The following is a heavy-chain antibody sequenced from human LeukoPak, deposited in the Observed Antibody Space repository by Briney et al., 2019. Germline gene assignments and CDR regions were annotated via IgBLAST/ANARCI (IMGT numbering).Heavy chain of an antibody. CDR2: IYYSGST. D-gene: IGHD2-15*01. CDR3: ARGGNCSGGSCYSSVPTFDY. CDR1: GGSISSYY. V-gene: IGHV4-59*01. J-gene: IGHJ4*02. Sequence: SETLSLTCTVSGGSISSYYWSWIRQPPGKGLEWIGYIYYSGSTNYNPSLKSRVTISVDTSKNQFSLKLTSVTAADTAVYCCARGGNCSGGSCYSSVPTFDYWGQGSLVTVSS.